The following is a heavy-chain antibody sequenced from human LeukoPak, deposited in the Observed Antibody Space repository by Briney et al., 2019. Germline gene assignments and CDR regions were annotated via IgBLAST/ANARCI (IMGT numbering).Heavy chain of an antibody. V-gene: IGHV3-7*03. D-gene: IGHD6-13*01. CDR2: IKQDGTET. Sequence: PGGSLRLSCAASGFIFRSYWMCWVRQVPGKGLEWVANIKQDGTETSYVDSVEGRFTISRDNAKNSLFLQMSSLRADDTALYYCARGVTSAWYLRYYFEHWGRELWSPSPQ. J-gene: IGHJ4*02. CDR1: GFIFRSYW. CDR3: ARGVTSAWYLRYYFEH.